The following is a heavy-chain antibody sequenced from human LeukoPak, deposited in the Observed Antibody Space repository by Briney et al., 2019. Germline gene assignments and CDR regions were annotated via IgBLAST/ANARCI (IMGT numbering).Heavy chain of an antibody. CDR3: ARGLAFPYYYYGMDV. V-gene: IGHV4-34*01. CDR1: GGSFSGYY. CDR2: INHSGST. Sequence: SETLSPTCAVYGGSFSGYYWSWIRQPPGKGLEWIGEINHSGSTNYNPSLKSRVTISVDTSKNQFSLKLSSVTAADTAVYYCARGLAFPYYYYGMDVWGQGTTVTVSS. J-gene: IGHJ6*02.